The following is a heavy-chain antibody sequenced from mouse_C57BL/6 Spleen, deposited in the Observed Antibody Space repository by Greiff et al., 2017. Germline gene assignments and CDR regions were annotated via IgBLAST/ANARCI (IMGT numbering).Heavy chain of an antibody. CDR3: ARHDYEEDWFAY. V-gene: IGHV5-6*01. Sequence: EVQLVESGGDLVKPGGSLKLSCAASGFTFSSYGMSWVRQTPDKRLEWVATISSGGSYTYYQDSVKGRVTISRDNAKNTLYLQMSSLKSEDTAMYYCARHDYEEDWFAYWGQGTLVTVSA. CDR2: ISSGGSYT. CDR1: GFTFSSYG. D-gene: IGHD2-4*01. J-gene: IGHJ3*01.